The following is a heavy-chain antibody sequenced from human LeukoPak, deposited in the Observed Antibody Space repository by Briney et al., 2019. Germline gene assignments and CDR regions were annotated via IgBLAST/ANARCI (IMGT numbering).Heavy chain of an antibody. J-gene: IGHJ5*02. CDR3: ARDAVVPAAEPNWFDP. Sequence: PSETLSLTCTVSGGSISSYYWSWIRQPPGKGLEWIGYIYYSGSTNYNPSLESRVTISVDTSKNQFSLKLSSVTAADTAVYYCARDAVVPAAEPNWFDPWGQGTLVTVSS. D-gene: IGHD2-2*01. V-gene: IGHV4-59*01. CDR1: GGSISSYY. CDR2: IYYSGST.